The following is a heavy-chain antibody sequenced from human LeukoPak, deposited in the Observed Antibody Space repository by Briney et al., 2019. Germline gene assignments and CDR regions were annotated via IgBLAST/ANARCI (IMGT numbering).Heavy chain of an antibody. CDR1: GFTFSSYA. V-gene: IGHV3-64*01. D-gene: IGHD3-10*01. CDR3: ARDLLYYGSGSYSALSY. J-gene: IGHJ4*02. Sequence: GGSLRLSCAASGFTFSSYAMHWVRQAPGKGLEYVSAISSNGGSTYYANSVKGRFTISRDNSKNTLYLQMGSLRAEDMAVYYCARDLLYYGSGSYSALSYWGQGTLVTVSS. CDR2: ISSNGGST.